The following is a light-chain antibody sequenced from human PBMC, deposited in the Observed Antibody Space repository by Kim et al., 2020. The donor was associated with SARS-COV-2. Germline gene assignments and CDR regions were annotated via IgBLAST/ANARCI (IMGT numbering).Light chain of an antibody. CDR2: DVS. V-gene: IGLV2-11*01. CDR3: CSYAGSYTYV. J-gene: IGLJ1*01. Sequence: QSALTQPRSVSGSPGQSVTISCTGTSSGVGGYNYVSWYQQHPGKAPKLMIYDVSKRPSGVPDLFSGSKSGNTASLTISGLQAEDEADYYCCSYAGSYTYVFGTGTKVTVL. CDR1: SSGVGGYNY.